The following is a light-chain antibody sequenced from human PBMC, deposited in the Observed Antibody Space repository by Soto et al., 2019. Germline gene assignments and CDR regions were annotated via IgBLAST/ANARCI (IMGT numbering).Light chain of an antibody. V-gene: IGKV3-11*01. J-gene: IGKJ5*01. Sequence: EIVLTQSPATVSLSPGERVTLSCRASQSVSSSYLAWYQQKPGQAPRLLIYDASNRATGIPARFSGSGSGTDFTLTISSLEPEDFAVYYCQQRSNWPPITFGQGTRLEIK. CDR1: QSVSSSY. CDR2: DAS. CDR3: QQRSNWPPIT.